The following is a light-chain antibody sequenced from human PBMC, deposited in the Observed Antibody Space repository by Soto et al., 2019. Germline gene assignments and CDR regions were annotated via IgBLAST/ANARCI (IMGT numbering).Light chain of an antibody. Sequence: DIQMTQSPSTLSASVGDRVTITCRASQSISSWLAWYQQKPGKAPKLLIYKASNLESGVPSRFSGSGSGTEFPLTISSLLPDDFATYYCQQYNSYIAFGQGPRLEIK. CDR1: QSISSW. J-gene: IGKJ5*01. CDR2: KAS. CDR3: QQYNSYIA. V-gene: IGKV1-5*03.